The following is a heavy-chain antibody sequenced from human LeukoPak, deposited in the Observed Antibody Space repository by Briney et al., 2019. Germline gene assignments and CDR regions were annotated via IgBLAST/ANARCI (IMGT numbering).Heavy chain of an antibody. V-gene: IGHV4-39*07. J-gene: IGHJ6*03. CDR1: GGSITSSSYH. Sequence: SETLSLTCTVSGGSITSSSYHWGWIRQPPGKGLEWIGSIYYTGTTYYNPSLKSRVSIFVDTSKNQFSLRLTSVNAADTAVYYCARTKAAGTLYYYYYMDVWGKGTTVTVSS. D-gene: IGHD6-13*01. CDR3: ARTKAAGTLYYYYYMDV. CDR2: IYYTGTT.